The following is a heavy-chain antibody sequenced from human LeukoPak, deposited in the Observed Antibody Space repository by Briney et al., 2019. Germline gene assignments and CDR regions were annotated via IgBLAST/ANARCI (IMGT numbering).Heavy chain of an antibody. J-gene: IGHJ5*02. V-gene: IGHV4-39*01. CDR2: IYYSGST. CDR1: GGSISSSSYY. D-gene: IGHD2-8*01. CDR3: ARHDPYCTTGVCYINWLDP. Sequence: SETLSLTCTVSGGSISSSSYYWGWLRQPPGEGLEWIGSIYYSGSTFSNPSLKSRVTISVDTSKNQFSLKLSSVTAADTAVYYCARHDPYCTTGVCYINWLDPWGQGTLVTVSS.